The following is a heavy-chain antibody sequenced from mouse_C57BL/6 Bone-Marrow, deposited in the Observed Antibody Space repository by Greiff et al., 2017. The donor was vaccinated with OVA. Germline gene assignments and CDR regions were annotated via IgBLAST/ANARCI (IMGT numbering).Heavy chain of an antibody. CDR2: IYPGNSDT. J-gene: IGHJ2*01. V-gene: IGHV1-5*01. CDR1: GYTFTSYW. Sequence: VQLQQSGTVLARPGASVKMSCKTSGYTFTSYWMHWVKQRPGQGLEWIGVIYPGNSDTSYNQKFKGKAKLTAVTSASTAYMELSSLTNEDSAVYYCTRVITTVVASFDYWGQGTTLTVSS. CDR3: TRVITTVVASFDY. D-gene: IGHD1-1*01.